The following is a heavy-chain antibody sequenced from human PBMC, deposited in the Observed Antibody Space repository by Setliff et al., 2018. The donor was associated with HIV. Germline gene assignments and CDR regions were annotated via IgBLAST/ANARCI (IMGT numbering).Heavy chain of an antibody. V-gene: IGHV4-31*03. CDR3: ARDAGYCGGDCYPMVLDV. Sequence: SETLSLTCTVSGGSISSGSYYWSWIRQHPGKGLEWIGYIYYSGSTYYNPSLKSRVTISVDTSKNQFSLKLSSVTAADTAVYYCARDAGYCGGDCYPMVLDVWGKGTTVTVSS. J-gene: IGHJ6*04. CDR2: IYYSGST. CDR1: GGSISSGSYY. D-gene: IGHD2-21*01.